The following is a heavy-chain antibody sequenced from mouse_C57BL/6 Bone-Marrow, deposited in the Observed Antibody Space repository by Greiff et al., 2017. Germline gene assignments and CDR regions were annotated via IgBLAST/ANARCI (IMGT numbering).Heavy chain of an antibody. CDR1: GYTFTSYG. CDR2: IYPRSGNT. J-gene: IGHJ2*01. CDR3: ARRVGGLPLY. Sequence: QVQLKQSGAELARPGASVKLSCKASGYTFTSYGISWVKQRTGQGLEWIGEIYPRSGNTYYNEKFKGKATLTADKSSSTAYMELRSLTSEDAAVYFCARRVGGLPLYWGQGTTLTVSS. D-gene: IGHD2-2*01. V-gene: IGHV1-81*01.